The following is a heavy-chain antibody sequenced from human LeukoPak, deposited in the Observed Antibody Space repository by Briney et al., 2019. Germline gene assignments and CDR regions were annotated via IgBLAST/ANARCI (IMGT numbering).Heavy chain of an antibody. J-gene: IGHJ4*02. V-gene: IGHV3-64*04. CDR2: ISSNGATT. Sequence: GGSLRLSCSASGFTFNRFYLHWVRQAPGKGLEFVSHISSNGATTYYADSVKGRFTISRDNSKNTLYLQMNSLRAEDTAVYYCAKFYDGSGSYFDYWGQGTLVTVSS. D-gene: IGHD3-10*01. CDR3: AKFYDGSGSYFDY. CDR1: GFTFNRFY.